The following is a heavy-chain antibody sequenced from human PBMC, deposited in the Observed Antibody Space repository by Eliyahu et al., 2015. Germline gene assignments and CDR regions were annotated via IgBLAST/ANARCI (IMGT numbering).Heavy chain of an antibody. CDR2: IFYSGST. CDR3: ARGSVKLAAAGKPFDY. Sequence: QVQLQESGPGLVKPSETLSLTCTVSGGSXTNYYWXXIRQSPGKGLEWIGYIFYSGSTNYNPSXKSRVTISIDTSKSQFSLQLNSVTPADTGLYYCARGSVKLAAAGKPFDYWGQGTLVTVSS. V-gene: IGHV4-59*01. CDR1: GGSXTNYY. J-gene: IGHJ4*02. D-gene: IGHD6-13*01.